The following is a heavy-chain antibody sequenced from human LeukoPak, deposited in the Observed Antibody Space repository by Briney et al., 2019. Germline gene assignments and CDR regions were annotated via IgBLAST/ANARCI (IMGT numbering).Heavy chain of an antibody. CDR3: TSRMTTYVYYYYYGMDV. CDR1: GFTFSGSA. V-gene: IGHV3-73*01. Sequence: GGSLKLSCAASGFTFSGSAMHWVRQASGKGLEWVGRIRSKANSYATAYAASVKGRFTISRDDSKNTAYLQMNSLKTEDTAVYYCTSRMTTYVYYYYYGMDVWGQGTTVTVSS. CDR2: IRSKANSYAT. J-gene: IGHJ6*02. D-gene: IGHD1-1*01.